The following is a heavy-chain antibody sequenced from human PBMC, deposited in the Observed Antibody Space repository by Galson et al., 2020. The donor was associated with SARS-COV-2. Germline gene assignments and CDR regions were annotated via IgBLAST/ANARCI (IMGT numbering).Heavy chain of an antibody. V-gene: IGHV4-31*03. J-gene: IGHJ5*02. CDR1: GGSISSGGYY. Sequence: SETLSLTCSVSGGSISSGGYYWNWIRQHPVKGLEWIGYIHYSGNNHYNPSLKTRVTISVDTSKNQFSLKLSSVTAADTAVYYCARNLGSGDNCCAPDYFDPWGQGTLVTVSS. CDR2: IHYSGNN. D-gene: IGHD2-15*01. CDR3: ARNLGSGDNCCAPDYFDP.